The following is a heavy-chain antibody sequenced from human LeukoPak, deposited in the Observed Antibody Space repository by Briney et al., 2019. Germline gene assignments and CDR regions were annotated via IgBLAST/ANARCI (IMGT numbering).Heavy chain of an antibody. J-gene: IGHJ4*02. D-gene: IGHD1-26*01. CDR3: AKVDSGSYYYFDY. CDR1: GFTFSSYD. Sequence: GGSLRLSCAASGFTFSSYDMSWVRQAPGKGLEWVSLISGSGGSTYYADSVKGQFTISRDNSKDTLYLQMNSLRAEDTAVYYCAKVDSGSYYYFDYWGQGTLVTVSS. V-gene: IGHV3-23*01. CDR2: ISGSGGST.